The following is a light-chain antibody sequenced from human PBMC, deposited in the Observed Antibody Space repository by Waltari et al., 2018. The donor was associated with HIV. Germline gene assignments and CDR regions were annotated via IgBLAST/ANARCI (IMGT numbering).Light chain of an antibody. CDR2: RNN. Sequence: QSVLTQPPSASGTPGQRVTISCSGSSSNIGSNYVYWYQQLPGTAPKLLIYRNNQRPSGVPDRFSGSKSGSSASLAISGLRSEYEADYYCAAWDDSLSGLVVFGGGTKLTVL. J-gene: IGLJ2*01. CDR3: AAWDDSLSGLVV. CDR1: SSNIGSNY. V-gene: IGLV1-47*01.